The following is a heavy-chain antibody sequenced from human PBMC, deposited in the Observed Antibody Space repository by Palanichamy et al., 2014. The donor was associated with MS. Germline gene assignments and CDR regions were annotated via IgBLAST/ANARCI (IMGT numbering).Heavy chain of an antibody. V-gene: IGHV4-59*08. D-gene: IGHD6-19*01. CDR1: GGSISSYY. Sequence: QVQLRESGPGLVKPSETLSLTCTVSGGSISSYYWSWIRQPPGKGLEWIGYIYYSGSTNYNPSLKSRVTISVDTSKNQFSLRLTSVTAADTAVYYCARLASGWYPDYWGQGTLVTVSS. J-gene: IGHJ4*02. CDR3: ARLASGWYPDY. CDR2: IYYSGST.